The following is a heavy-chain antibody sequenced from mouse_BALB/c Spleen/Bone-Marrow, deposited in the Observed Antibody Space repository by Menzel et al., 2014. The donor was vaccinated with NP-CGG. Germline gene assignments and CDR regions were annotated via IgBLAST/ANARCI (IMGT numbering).Heavy chain of an antibody. CDR1: GFTFTDYY. V-gene: IGHV7-3*02. CDR3: ARDKGRVFFDY. Sequence: EVMLVESGGGLVQPGGSLRLSCATSGFTFTDYYMNWVRQPPGKALEWLGFIRNKANGYTTEYSASVKSRFTISRDNSQNILYLQMNTLRADDGATYYCARDKGRVFFDYWGQGTTLTVSS. CDR2: IRNKANGYTT. J-gene: IGHJ2*01.